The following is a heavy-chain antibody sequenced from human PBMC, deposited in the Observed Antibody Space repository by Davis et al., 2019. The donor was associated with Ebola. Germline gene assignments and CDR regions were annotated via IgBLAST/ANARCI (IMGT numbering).Heavy chain of an antibody. Sequence: GESLKISCAASGFTFSSYAMHWVRQAPGKGLEWVAVISYDGSNKYYADSVKGRFTISRDNSKNTLYLQMNSLRAEDTAVYYCANLGSGSHYEDFDYWGQGTLVTVSS. J-gene: IGHJ4*02. CDR3: ANLGSGSHYEDFDY. D-gene: IGHD3-10*01. CDR2: ISYDGSNK. V-gene: IGHV3-30-3*01. CDR1: GFTFSSYA.